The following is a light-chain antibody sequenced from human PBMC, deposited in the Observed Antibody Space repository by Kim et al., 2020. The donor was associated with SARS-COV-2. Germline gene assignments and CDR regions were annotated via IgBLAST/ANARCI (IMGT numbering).Light chain of an antibody. V-gene: IGLV2-8*01. CDR3: SSYAGSNNYV. J-gene: IGLJ1*01. CDR2: EVT. Sequence: PSLPISCPRTTSDVVNYTSVSSYQQPPGNAPKLLIYEVTKRPSGVPDCFSRSKSGNPASLTVSGLQAEDEAEYYCSSYAGSNNYVSGTGTKVTVL. CDR1: TSDVVNYTS.